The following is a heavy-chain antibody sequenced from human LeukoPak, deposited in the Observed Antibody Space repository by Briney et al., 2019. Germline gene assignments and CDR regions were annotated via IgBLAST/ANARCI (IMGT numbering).Heavy chain of an antibody. Sequence: KASETLSLTCTVSGGSISSYYWSWIRQPPGKGLEWLGYIYYSGSTNYNPSLKSRVTISVDTSKNQFSLKLSSVTAADTAVYYCASTNRKGITIFGVVTPDAFDIWGQGTMVTVSS. CDR1: GGSISSYY. D-gene: IGHD3-3*01. J-gene: IGHJ3*02. CDR3: ASTNRKGITIFGVVTPDAFDI. CDR2: IYYSGST. V-gene: IGHV4-59*01.